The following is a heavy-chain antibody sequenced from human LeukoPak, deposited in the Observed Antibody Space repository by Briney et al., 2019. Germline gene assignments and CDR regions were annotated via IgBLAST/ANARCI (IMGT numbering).Heavy chain of an antibody. V-gene: IGHV4-39*01. CDR3: ARHEARGFGDDLYGYYYYYGMDV. CDR1: GGSISSSSYY. J-gene: IGHJ6*02. D-gene: IGHD3-10*01. CDR2: IYYSGST. Sequence: SETLSLTCTVSGGSISSSSYYWGWIRQPPGKGLEWIGSIYYSGSTYYNPSLKSRVTISVDTSKNQFSLKLSSVTAADTAVYYCARHEARGFGDDLYGYYYYYGMDVWGQGTTVTVSS.